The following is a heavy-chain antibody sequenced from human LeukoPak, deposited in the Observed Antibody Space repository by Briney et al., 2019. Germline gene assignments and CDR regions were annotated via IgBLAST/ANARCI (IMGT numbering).Heavy chain of an antibody. D-gene: IGHD3-10*01. CDR1: GGSISSYY. V-gene: IGHV4-59*01. Sequence: SETLSLTCTVSGGSISSYYWSWIRQPAGKGLEWIGYVYYGGSTNYNPSLMSRVTISVDTSENQFSLKLNSVTAADTAMYYCARSELLWFGKVNSGFDFWGQGTLVTVSS. CDR2: VYYGGST. CDR3: ARSELLWFGKVNSGFDF. J-gene: IGHJ4*02.